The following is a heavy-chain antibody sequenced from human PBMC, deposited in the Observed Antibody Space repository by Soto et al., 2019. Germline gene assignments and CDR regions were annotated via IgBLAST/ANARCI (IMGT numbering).Heavy chain of an antibody. V-gene: IGHV1-18*01. D-gene: IGHD2-8*02. CDR2: ISGYNGNT. J-gene: IGHJ6*02. CDR1: SFIFTSYG. CDR3: ATSGGHHFGMDV. Sequence: ASVKVSCKASSFIFTSYGINWVRQAPGQGLEWMGWISGYNGNTKYGQKFQDRVTLTADTSTATAFMEVRSLRGDDSAVYYCATSGGHHFGMDVWGQGXTVTVYS.